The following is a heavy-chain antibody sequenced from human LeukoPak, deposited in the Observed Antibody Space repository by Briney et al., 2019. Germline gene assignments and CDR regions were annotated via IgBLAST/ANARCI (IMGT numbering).Heavy chain of an antibody. V-gene: IGHV1-18*01. D-gene: IGHD3-9*01. CDR1: VYKLNSYG. J-gene: IGHJ4*02. Sequence: ASVKVSFKSSVYKLNSYGTSWVRQAPGQGLQWMGWIGPFNDHTNYAQNFQGRVTMTTDTSTSTAYMELKSLTSHDTAIYYCARAIGYDRLTAFDSWGQGTLVTVSS. CDR2: IGPFNDHT. CDR3: ARAIGYDRLTAFDS.